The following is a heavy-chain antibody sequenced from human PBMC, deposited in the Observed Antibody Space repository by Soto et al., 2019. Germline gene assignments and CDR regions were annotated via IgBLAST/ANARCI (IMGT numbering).Heavy chain of an antibody. D-gene: IGHD6-19*01. CDR2: TSISSSAI. CDR3: ARAGGSGWYNWFDP. V-gene: IGHV3-48*01. CDR1: GFTFSNYA. Sequence: GGSLRLSCAASGFTFSNYAMNWVRQAPGKGLEWVAYTSISSSAIYYADSVKGRFTISRDDARNSLYLQMNSLRAEDTAVYFCARAGGSGWYNWFDPWGHGTLVTVSS. J-gene: IGHJ5*02.